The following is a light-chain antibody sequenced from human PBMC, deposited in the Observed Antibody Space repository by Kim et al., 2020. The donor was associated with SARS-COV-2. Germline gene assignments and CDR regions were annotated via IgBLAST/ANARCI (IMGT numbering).Light chain of an antibody. CDR3: QVWDSTNDHPV. Sequence: PAKTARVPCGGNNVASKPVLWYQQRPGQLPVLVIYYDRDRPSGIPERFSGSNSGNTATLTISRVEAGDEADYYCQVWDSTNDHPVFGGGTQLTVL. CDR1: NVASKP. CDR2: YDR. V-gene: IGLV3-21*04. J-gene: IGLJ2*01.